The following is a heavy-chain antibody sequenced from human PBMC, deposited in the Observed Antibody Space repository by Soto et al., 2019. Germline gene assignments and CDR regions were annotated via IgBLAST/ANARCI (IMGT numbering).Heavy chain of an antibody. CDR2: ISAYNGNT. CDR3: ARGHYDYIWGSYRLYYFDY. Sequence: ASVTVSCKASGYTFTSYGISWVRQAPGQGLEWMGWISAYNGNTNYAQKLQGRVTMTTDTSTSTAYMELRSLRSDDTAVYYCARGHYDYIWGSYRLYYFDYWGQGTLVTVSS. D-gene: IGHD3-16*02. V-gene: IGHV1-18*01. CDR1: GYTFTSYG. J-gene: IGHJ4*02.